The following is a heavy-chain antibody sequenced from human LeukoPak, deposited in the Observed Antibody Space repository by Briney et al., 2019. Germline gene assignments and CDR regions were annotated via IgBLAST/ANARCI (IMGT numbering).Heavy chain of an antibody. V-gene: IGHV1-69*05. J-gene: IGHJ6*03. CDR1: GGTFSSYA. Sequence: GASVKVSCKASGGTFSSYAISWVRQAPGQGLEWMGGIIPIFGTANYAQKFQGRVTITTDESTSTAYMELSSLRSEDTAVYYCARAGQYSNFPGNYYFMDVWGKGTTVTVSS. D-gene: IGHD4-11*01. CDR3: ARAGQYSNFPGNYYFMDV. CDR2: IIPIFGTA.